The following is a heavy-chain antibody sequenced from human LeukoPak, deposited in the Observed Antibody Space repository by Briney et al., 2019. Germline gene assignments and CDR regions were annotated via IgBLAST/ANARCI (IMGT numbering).Heavy chain of an antibody. J-gene: IGHJ4*02. V-gene: IGHV3-23*01. Sequence: PPGGSLRLSCVASGFNFVSYTMNWVRQAPGKGLEWVSVIANSGETTHYADSVKGRFTISRDNSKNTLYLQMDSLRAEDTAIYYCAKGSVVYYDFWSGSYSDYWGQGTLVTVSS. CDR3: AKGSVVYYDFWSGSYSDY. CDR2: IANSGETT. CDR1: GFNFVSYT. D-gene: IGHD3-3*01.